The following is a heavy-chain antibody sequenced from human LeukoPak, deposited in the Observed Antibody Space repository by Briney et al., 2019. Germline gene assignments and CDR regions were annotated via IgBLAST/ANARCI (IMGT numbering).Heavy chain of an antibody. CDR1: GGSISSYY. CDR2: IYYSGST. J-gene: IGHJ4*02. Sequence: SETLSLTCTVSGGSISSYYWSWIRQPPGKGLEWIGYIYYSGSTNYNPSLKSRVTISVDTSKNQFSLKLSSVTAADTAVYYCARDSGSSPTFDYWGQGTLVTVSS. CDR3: ARDSGSSPTFDY. D-gene: IGHD1-26*01. V-gene: IGHV4-59*12.